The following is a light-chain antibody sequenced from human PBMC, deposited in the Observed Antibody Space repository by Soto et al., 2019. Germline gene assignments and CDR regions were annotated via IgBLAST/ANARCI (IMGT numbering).Light chain of an antibody. Sequence: QSVLTQPPSVSGAPGQRVTTSCTGSSSNIGAGYDVHWYQQLPGTAPKLLIYGNSNRPSGVPDRFSGSKSGTSASLAITGLQAEDEADYYCQSYDSSLSDAVFGGGTQLTVL. CDR3: QSYDSSLSDAV. CDR1: SSNIGAGYD. J-gene: IGLJ7*01. V-gene: IGLV1-40*01. CDR2: GNS.